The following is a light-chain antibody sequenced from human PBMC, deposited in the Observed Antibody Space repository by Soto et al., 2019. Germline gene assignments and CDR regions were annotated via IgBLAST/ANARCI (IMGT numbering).Light chain of an antibody. CDR1: NSDVGTYNY. Sequence: QSVLAQPPSASGSPGQSVTITCTGTNSDVGTYNYVSWYQHHPGKAPKFLSYEVSRRPFGVPDRFSGSKSGNTASLPVSGLQYEDEADYYCSSHAGSNTLVFGGGTKLTVL. CDR2: EVS. V-gene: IGLV2-8*01. J-gene: IGLJ3*02. CDR3: SSHAGSNTLV.